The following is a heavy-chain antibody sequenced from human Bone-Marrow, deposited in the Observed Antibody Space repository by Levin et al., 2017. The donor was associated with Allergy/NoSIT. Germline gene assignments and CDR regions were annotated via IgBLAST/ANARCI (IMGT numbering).Heavy chain of an antibody. CDR2: ISGIYDNT. V-gene: IGHV3-23*01. CDR3: AKDPRAGYCSDSGGTCDSFFDS. D-gene: IGHD2-15*01. CDR1: GFTFSNYA. Sequence: PGGSLRLSCTASGFTFSNYAMSWVRQAPGKGLEWVSVISGIYDNTNYADSVKGRFTISRDNSKNTLYLQMSSLRAEDTAVYYCAKDPRAGYCSDSGGTCDSFFDSWGQGTLVTVSS. J-gene: IGHJ4*02.